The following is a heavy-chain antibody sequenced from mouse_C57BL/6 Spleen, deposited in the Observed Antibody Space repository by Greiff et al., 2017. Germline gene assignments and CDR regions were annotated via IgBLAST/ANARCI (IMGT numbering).Heavy chain of an antibody. CDR3: ARKGYYGSSHWYFDV. V-gene: IGHV1-78*01. CDR1: GYTFTDHT. Sequence: VQLQQSDAELVKPGASVKISCKASGYTFTDHTIHWMKQRPEQGLEWIGYIYPRDGSTKYNEKFKGKATLTADKSSSTAYMQLNSLTSEDSAVYFCARKGYYGSSHWYFDVWGTGTTVTVSS. J-gene: IGHJ1*03. CDR2: IYPRDGST. D-gene: IGHD1-1*01.